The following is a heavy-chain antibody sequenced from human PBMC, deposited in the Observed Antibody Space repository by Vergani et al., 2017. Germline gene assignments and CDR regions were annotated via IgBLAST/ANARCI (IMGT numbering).Heavy chain of an antibody. CDR1: GGTFSSYG. Sequence: QVQLVQSGAEVKKPGSSVKVSCKASGGTFSSYGISWVRQAPGQGLEWMGGIIPIFGSAHYAQKFQGRVTITADESTRTAYMELSSLRSEDTAMYYCARGGRLRLSNYFDHWGQGTLVTVAS. D-gene: IGHD5-12*01. CDR3: ARGGRLRLSNYFDH. V-gene: IGHV1-69*12. J-gene: IGHJ4*02. CDR2: IIPIFGSA.